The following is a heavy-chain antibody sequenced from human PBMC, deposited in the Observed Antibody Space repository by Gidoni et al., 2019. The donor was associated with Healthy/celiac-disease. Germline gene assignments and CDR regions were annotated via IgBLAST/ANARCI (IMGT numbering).Heavy chain of an antibody. J-gene: IGHJ4*02. CDR1: GVTVSSYA. CDR2: ISGSGGST. V-gene: IGHV3-23*04. D-gene: IGHD5-12*01. CDR3: AKDADIVATIFFDY. Sequence: EVQLVESGGGLVQPGGPLRRSCADSGVTVSSYAMSWVRQAPGRGREWVSAISGSGGSTYYADSVEGRCTIARDNSKSTLYLQMNSLRAEDTAVYYCAKDADIVATIFFDYWGQGTLVTVSS.